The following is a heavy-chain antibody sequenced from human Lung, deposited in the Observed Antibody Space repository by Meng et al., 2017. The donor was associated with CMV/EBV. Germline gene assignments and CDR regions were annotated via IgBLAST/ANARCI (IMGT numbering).Heavy chain of an antibody. J-gene: IGHJ6*02. CDR3: ARADYYNLMDV. CDR1: GASIDSDNYY. CDR2: IYYSGSS. Sequence: SCTVSGASIDSDNYYWSWIRQPPGKGLEWIGYIYYSGSSFYNPSLKSRVTISLNMSKNQFSLYLSSVTAADTAVYYCARADYYNLMDVWGQGTTVTVSS. V-gene: IGHV4-30-4*08.